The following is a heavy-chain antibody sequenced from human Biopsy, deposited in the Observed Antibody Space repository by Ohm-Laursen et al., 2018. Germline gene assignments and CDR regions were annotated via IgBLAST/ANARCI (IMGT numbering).Heavy chain of an antibody. J-gene: IGHJ3*02. V-gene: IGHV3-15*01. D-gene: IGHD3-22*01. CDR3: THHYDASDDVFDI. Sequence: SLRLSCTASGFTFSHAWMSWVRQAPGKGLEWVGRIKNEIDGGTTDYAAPVKGRFTILRDDSKNMLFLQMDSLKTEDPAVYYCTHHYDASDDVFDIWGQGTVVTVSS. CDR1: GFTFSHAW. CDR2: IKNEIDGGTT.